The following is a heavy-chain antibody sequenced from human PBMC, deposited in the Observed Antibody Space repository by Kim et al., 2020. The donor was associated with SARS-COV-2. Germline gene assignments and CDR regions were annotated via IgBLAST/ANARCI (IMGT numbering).Heavy chain of an antibody. V-gene: IGHV3-11*06. CDR3: AREVVVVPAAYRYYYGMDV. D-gene: IGHD2-2*01. J-gene: IGHJ6*02. Sequence: RFTISRDNAKNSLYLQMNSLRAEDTAVYYCAREVVVVPAAYRYYYGMDVWGQGTTVTVSS.